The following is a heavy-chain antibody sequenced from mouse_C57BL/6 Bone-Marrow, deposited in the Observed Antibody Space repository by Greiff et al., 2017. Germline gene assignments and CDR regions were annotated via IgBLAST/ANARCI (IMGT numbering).Heavy chain of an antibody. J-gene: IGHJ2*01. CDR2: IDPENGDT. V-gene: IGHV14-4*01. Sequence: VQLQQSGAELVRPGASVKLSCTASGFNIKDDYMHWVKQRPEQGLEWIGWIDPENGDTEYASKFQGKATITADTSSNTAYLQLSSLTSEDTAVYYCTTEEAYYFDYWGQGTTRTVSS. CDR3: TTEEAYYFDY. CDR1: GFNIKDDY.